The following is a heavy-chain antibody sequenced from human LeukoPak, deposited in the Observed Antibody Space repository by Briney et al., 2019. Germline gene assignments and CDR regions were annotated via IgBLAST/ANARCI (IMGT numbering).Heavy chain of an antibody. Sequence: SETLSLTCAVYGGSFSGYYWSWIRQPPGKGLEWIGEINHSGSTNYNPSLKSRVTISVDTSKNQFSLKLSPVTAADTAVYYCARHIIRRYYFDYWGQGTLVTVSS. V-gene: IGHV4-34*01. D-gene: IGHD2/OR15-2a*01. CDR3: ARHIIRRYYFDY. J-gene: IGHJ4*02. CDR2: INHSGST. CDR1: GGSFSGYY.